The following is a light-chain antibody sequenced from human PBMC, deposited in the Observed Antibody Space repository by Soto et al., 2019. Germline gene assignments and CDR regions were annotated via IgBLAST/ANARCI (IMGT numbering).Light chain of an antibody. J-gene: IGLJ3*02. CDR1: SSNIGKDT. CDR2: NDD. V-gene: IGLV1-44*01. Sequence: QSVLTQPPSASGTPGQRVTISCSGSSSNIGKDTVNWYQQLPGTAPKLLMFNDDKRPSGVPDRFSGSRSGTSASLAISGLQSDDEAVYFCSTWDDSLNGWVFGGGTQLTVL. CDR3: STWDDSLNGWV.